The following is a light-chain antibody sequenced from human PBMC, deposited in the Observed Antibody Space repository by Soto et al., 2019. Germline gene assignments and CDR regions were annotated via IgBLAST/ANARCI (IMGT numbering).Light chain of an antibody. CDR1: QNIGNW. CDR2: KAS. V-gene: IGKV1-5*03. J-gene: IGKJ1*01. Sequence: DIQMTQSPSTLSASVGDRVTITCRASQNIGNWLAWCQQKPGKAPKLLIYKASTLESGVPSRFSGSGSGTEFTLTISSLQPDDFATYYCQQYKSYSRTFGQGTKVEIK. CDR3: QQYKSYSRT.